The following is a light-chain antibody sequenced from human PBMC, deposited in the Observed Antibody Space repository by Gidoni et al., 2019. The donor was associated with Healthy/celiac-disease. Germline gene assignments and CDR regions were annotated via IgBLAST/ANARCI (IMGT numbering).Light chain of an antibody. J-gene: IGLJ1*01. V-gene: IGLV2-14*03. CDR1: SSDVGGYNY. CDR3: SSYTSSSTYV. CDR2: YVS. Sequence: QSALTPLASVSGSPGQSITFSCTGTSSDVGGYNYVSWYHQHPGKAPKLMIYYVSNRPSGVSNRFSGSKSGKTASLTISGLQAEDEADYYCSSYTSSSTYVFGTGTKVTVL.